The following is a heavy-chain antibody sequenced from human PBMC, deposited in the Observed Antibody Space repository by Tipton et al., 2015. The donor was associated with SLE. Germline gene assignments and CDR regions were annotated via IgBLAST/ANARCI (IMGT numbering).Heavy chain of an antibody. CDR2: VRSKGNSYAT. CDR3: TRQSRDVIDDAFDI. Sequence: GSLRLSCQASGFIFSGSAMHWVRQASGKGLEWVGRVRSKGNSYATEYDASVKGRFTISRDDSKSTAYLQMNSLKSEDTAVYYCTRQSRDVIDDAFDIWGQGTMVTVSS. CDR1: GFIFSGSA. D-gene: IGHD5-24*01. J-gene: IGHJ3*02. V-gene: IGHV3-73*01.